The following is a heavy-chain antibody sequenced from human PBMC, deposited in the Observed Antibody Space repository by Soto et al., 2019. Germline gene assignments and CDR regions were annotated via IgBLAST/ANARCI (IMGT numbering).Heavy chain of an antibody. CDR1: GFTFSDYY. V-gene: IGHV3-11*01. CDR3: ARGAHCSSTSCSRAPSSSWSITPYYYYYYMDV. Sequence: GGSLRLSCAASGFTFSDYYMSWIRQAPGKGLEWVSYISSSGSTIYYADSVKGRFTISRDNAKNSLYLQMNSLRAEDTAVYYCARGAHCSSTSCSRAPSSSWSITPYYYYYYMDVWGKGTTVTVSS. D-gene: IGHD2-2*01. CDR2: ISSSGSTI. J-gene: IGHJ6*03.